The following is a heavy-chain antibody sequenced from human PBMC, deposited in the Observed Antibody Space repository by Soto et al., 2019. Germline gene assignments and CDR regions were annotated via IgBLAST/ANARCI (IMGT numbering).Heavy chain of an antibody. V-gene: IGHV3-33*01. J-gene: IGHJ6*02. CDR1: GFTFSSYG. Sequence: PGGSLRLSCAASGFTFSSYGMHWVRQAPGKGLEWVAVIWYDGSNKYYADSVKGRFTISRDNSKNTLYLQMNSLIAEDTAVYYCARAPGFDAVYYYGXDVWGQGTTVTXS. CDR3: ARAPGFDAVYYYGXDV. CDR2: IWYDGSNK. D-gene: IGHD3-10*01.